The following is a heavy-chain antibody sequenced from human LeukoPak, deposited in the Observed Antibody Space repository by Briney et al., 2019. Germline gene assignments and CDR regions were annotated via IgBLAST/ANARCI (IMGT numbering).Heavy chain of an antibody. CDR3: AKPDQYSGSYSPYYGMDV. CDR2: ISGSGGST. Sequence: GGSLRLSCAASGFTFSSYAMSWVRQAPGKGLEWVSAISGSGGSTYYADSVKGRFTISRDNSKTTLYLQMNSLRAEATAVYYCAKPDQYSGSYSPYYGMDVWGQGTTVTVSS. D-gene: IGHD1-26*01. V-gene: IGHV3-23*01. J-gene: IGHJ6*02. CDR1: GFTFSSYA.